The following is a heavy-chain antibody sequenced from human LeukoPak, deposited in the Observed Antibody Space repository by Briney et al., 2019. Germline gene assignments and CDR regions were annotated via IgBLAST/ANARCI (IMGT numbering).Heavy chain of an antibody. D-gene: IGHD6-13*01. CDR1: GLTFSTYA. V-gene: IGHV3-23*01. CDR2: VSGSGGST. Sequence: GGSLRLSCAASGLTFSTYAMSWVRQAPRKGLEWVSGVSGSGGSTYYADSVKGRFTISRDNSKNTLYLQMSGLRAEDTAVYYCAKDRAASGTGSYYYMDVWGKGITVTVSS. CDR3: AKDRAASGTGSYYYMDV. J-gene: IGHJ6*03.